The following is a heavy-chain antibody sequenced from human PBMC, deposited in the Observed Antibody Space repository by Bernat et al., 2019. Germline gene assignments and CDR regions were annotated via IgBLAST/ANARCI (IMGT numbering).Heavy chain of an antibody. D-gene: IGHD3-3*01. J-gene: IGHJ4*02. Sequence: QVQLVESGGGVVQPGRSLRLSCAASGFTFSSYGMHWVRQAPGKGLEWVAVIWYDGSNKYYADSVKGRFTISRDNSKNTLYLQMNSLRAEDTAVYYCARAPRPNLEWLLYSFDYWGQGTLVTVSS. CDR1: GFTFSSYG. CDR2: IWYDGSNK. CDR3: ARAPRPNLEWLLYSFDY. V-gene: IGHV3-33*01.